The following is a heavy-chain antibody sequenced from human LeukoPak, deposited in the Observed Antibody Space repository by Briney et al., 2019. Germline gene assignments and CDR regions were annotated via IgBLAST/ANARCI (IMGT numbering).Heavy chain of an antibody. D-gene: IGHD4-17*01. CDR3: ARTSGERDNWFVP. CDR1: GFTFSSYA. CDR2: ISSGGNTI. V-gene: IGHV3-48*03. Sequence: GGSLRLSCAASGFTFSSYAMNWVRQAPGKGLEWVSYISSGGNTIYYADSVKGRFTISRDNAKNSLYLQMNSLRAEDTAVYYCARTSGERDNWFVPWGQGTPVTVSS. J-gene: IGHJ5*02.